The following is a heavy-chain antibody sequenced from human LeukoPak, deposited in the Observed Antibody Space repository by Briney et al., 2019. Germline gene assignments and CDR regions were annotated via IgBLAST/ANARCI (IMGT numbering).Heavy chain of an antibody. CDR1: GGSFSGYY. CDR3: AREFHP. V-gene: IGHV4-34*01. CDR2: INHSGST. Sequence: PSETLSLTCAVYGGSFSGYYWSWIRQPPGKGLEWIGEINHSGSTNYNPSLKSRVTISLDTSMNQFSLRLSSVTAADTAVYYCAREFHPWGQGTLVTVSS. J-gene: IGHJ1*01.